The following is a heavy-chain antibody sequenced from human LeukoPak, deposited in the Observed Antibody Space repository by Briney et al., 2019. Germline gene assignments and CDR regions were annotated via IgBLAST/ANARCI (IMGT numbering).Heavy chain of an antibody. J-gene: IGHJ4*02. CDR2: IKSKTGGGTT. V-gene: IGHV3-15*01. CDR1: GFTFSNAW. D-gene: IGHD1-26*01. Sequence: GGSLRLSCAVSGFTFSNAWMSWVRQAPGKGPEWVGRIKSKTGGGTTDYAAPVKGRFTISRDDSKNTLYLRMNSLKTEDTAVYYCTTDLRWELPGWNYWGQGTLVTVSS. CDR3: TTDLRWELPGWNY.